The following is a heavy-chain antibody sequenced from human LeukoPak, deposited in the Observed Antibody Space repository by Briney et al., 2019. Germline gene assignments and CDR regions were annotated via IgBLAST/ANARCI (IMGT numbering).Heavy chain of an antibody. V-gene: IGHV4-39*01. Sequence: SETLSLTCTVSGGSISSSSYYWGWIRQPPGKGLEWIGSIYYSGYTCYNPSLESRVTISVDTSKNQFSLKLSSVTAADTAIYYCAKHYMGSSYNRGLDSWGQGTLVTVSS. J-gene: IGHJ4*02. CDR2: IYYSGYT. CDR3: AKHYMGSSYNRGLDS. D-gene: IGHD3-10*01. CDR1: GGSISSSSYY.